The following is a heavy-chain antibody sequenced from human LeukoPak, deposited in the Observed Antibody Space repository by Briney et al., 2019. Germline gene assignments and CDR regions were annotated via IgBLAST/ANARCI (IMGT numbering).Heavy chain of an antibody. CDR2: IYSSGST. V-gene: IGHV4-39*01. CDR3: ARIVVADFDY. Sequence: SETLSLTCTVSGGSISSYYWGWIRQPPGKGLEWIGGIYSSGSTCYNPSLKSRVTISVDTSKNQFSLKLSSVTAADTAVYYCARIVVADFDYWGQGTLVTVSS. J-gene: IGHJ4*02. D-gene: IGHD3-22*01. CDR1: GGSISSYY.